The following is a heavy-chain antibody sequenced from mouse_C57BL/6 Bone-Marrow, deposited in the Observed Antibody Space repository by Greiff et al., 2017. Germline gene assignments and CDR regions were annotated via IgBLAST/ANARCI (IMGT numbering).Heavy chain of an antibody. CDR1: YTFSRRVH. CDR2: GQGLEWNG. D-gene: IGHD1-1*01. V-gene: IGHV1-87*01. Sequence: VHLVESGPELARPWASVKISCQAFYTFSRRVHFAIRDTNYWMQWVKQRPGQGLEWNGAIYPGNGDTSYNQKFKGKATLTADQASSTAYMQLSSLTSKDSAVYYCASHYYGSSYEAYWGQGTLVTVSA. CDR3: SKDSAVYYCASHYYGSSYEAY. J-gene: IGHJ3*01.